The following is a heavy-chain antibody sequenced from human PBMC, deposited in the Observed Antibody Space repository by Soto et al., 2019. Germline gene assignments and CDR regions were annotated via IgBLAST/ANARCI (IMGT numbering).Heavy chain of an antibody. V-gene: IGHV4-4*02. Sequence: SETLSLTCAVSGGSISSSAWWSWVRQPPGKGLEWIGEIHHSGSTNYDPSLKSRITISVDRSKNQFSLELTSVTAADTAVYYCAGRSRTVEWGQGTQVTVSS. J-gene: IGHJ4*02. D-gene: IGHD1-1*01. CDR1: GGSISSSAW. CDR2: IHHSGST. CDR3: AGRSRTVE.